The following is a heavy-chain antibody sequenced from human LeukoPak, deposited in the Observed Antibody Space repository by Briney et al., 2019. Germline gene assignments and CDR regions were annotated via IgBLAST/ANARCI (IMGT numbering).Heavy chain of an antibody. Sequence: PSETLSLTCTVSGGSISDYYWNWIRQPPGKGLEWIGYIYYSGSTNYNPSLKSRVTISVDTSKNQFSLKLSSVTAADTAVYYCASAPNWQRWGQGTLVTVSS. V-gene: IGHV4-59*01. CDR2: IYYSGST. D-gene: IGHD5-24*01. CDR1: GGSISDYY. CDR3: ASAPNWQR. J-gene: IGHJ4*02.